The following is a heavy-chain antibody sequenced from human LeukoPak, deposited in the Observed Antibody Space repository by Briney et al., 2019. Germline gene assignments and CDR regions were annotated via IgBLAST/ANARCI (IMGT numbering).Heavy chain of an antibody. Sequence: SGGSLRLSCAASGFTFSSYWMNWVRQAPGKGLEWVANIKQDGSETYYVDSVKGRFTISRDNAKSSVYLQMNSLRVDDTAVFYCAGGTGWFIDDWGQGTLVTVSS. D-gene: IGHD3-10*01. CDR2: IKQDGSET. J-gene: IGHJ4*02. V-gene: IGHV3-7*04. CDR3: AGGTGWFIDD. CDR1: GFTFSSYW.